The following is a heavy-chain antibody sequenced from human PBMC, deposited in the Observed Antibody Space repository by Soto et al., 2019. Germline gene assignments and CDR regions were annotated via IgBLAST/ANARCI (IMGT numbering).Heavy chain of an antibody. J-gene: IGHJ4*02. CDR3: AKAPSGSGSPYFDY. CDR1: GFTFSSYA. Sequence: EVQLLESGGGLVQPGGSLRLSCAASGFTFSSYAMSWVRQAPGKGLEWVSTISVSGVSTYYADSVKGRFTISRDNSKNTLYLQMNSLRAEDTAVYYCAKAPSGSGSPYFDYWGQGTLVTVSS. CDR2: ISVSGVST. V-gene: IGHV3-23*01. D-gene: IGHD3-10*01.